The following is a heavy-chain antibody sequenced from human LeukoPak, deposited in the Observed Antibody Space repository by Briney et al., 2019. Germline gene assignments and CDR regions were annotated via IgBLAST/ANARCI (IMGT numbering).Heavy chain of an antibody. V-gene: IGHV1-69*05. Sequence: SSVKVSCKASGGTFSSYAISWVRQAPGQGLEWMGGIIPIFGTANYAQKFQGRGTITTDESTSTAYMELSSLRSEDTAVYYCARGGRDGYNYYFDYWGQGTLVTVSS. J-gene: IGHJ4*02. CDR3: ARGGRDGYNYYFDY. CDR2: IIPIFGTA. CDR1: GGTFSSYA. D-gene: IGHD5-24*01.